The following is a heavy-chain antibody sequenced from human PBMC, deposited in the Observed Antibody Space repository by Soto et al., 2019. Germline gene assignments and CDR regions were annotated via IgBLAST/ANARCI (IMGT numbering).Heavy chain of an antibody. Sequence: GGSLRLSCAAYGFTFSSYGMHWVRQAPGKGLEWVAVISYDGSNKYYADSVKGRFTISRDNSKNTLYLQMNSLRVEDTAVYYFARDVRRVLRVIDYWGQGTLVTVSS. CDR2: ISYDGSNK. D-gene: IGHD3-16*01. V-gene: IGHV3-30*03. J-gene: IGHJ4*02. CDR3: ARDVRRVLRVIDY. CDR1: GFTFSSYG.